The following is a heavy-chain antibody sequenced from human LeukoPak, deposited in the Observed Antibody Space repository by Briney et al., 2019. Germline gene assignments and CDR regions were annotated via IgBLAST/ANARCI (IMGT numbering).Heavy chain of an antibody. J-gene: IGHJ4*02. CDR2: ISAYNGNT. D-gene: IGHD5/OR15-5a*01. CDR3: ARDPPFYDQFNVNYFDY. Sequence: APVKVSCKASGYTFTNYGISWVRQAPGQGLEWMGWISAYNGNTNYAQKLQGRVTMTTDTSTSTAYMELRSLRSDDTAVYYCARDPPFYDQFNVNYFDYWGQGTLVTVSS. CDR1: GYTFTNYG. V-gene: IGHV1-18*01.